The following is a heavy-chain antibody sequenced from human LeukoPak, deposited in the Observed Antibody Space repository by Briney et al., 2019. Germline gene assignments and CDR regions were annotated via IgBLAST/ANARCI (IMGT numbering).Heavy chain of an antibody. J-gene: IGHJ4*02. D-gene: IGHD4-17*01. CDR3: SCRAYGDYAFDY. Sequence: GESLKISCQGSGYSFTNYWIGWVRQMPGKGLEWMGIIYPGDSDTRYSPSFQGQVTISADKSINTAYLRWSTLKASDTAMYYCSCRAYGDYAFDYWGQGTLVTVSS. V-gene: IGHV5-51*01. CDR1: GYSFTNYW. CDR2: IYPGDSDT.